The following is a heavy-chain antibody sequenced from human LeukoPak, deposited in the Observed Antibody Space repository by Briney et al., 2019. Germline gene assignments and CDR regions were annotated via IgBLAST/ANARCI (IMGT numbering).Heavy chain of an antibody. CDR3: AKPIAAAGTPYNWFDP. CDR1: GFTFSSYA. D-gene: IGHD6-13*01. J-gene: IGHJ5*02. CDR2: ISGSGGST. V-gene: IGHV3-23*01. Sequence: PGGSLRLSCAASGFTFSSYAMSWVRQAPGKGLDWVSAISGSGGSTYYADSVKGRFTISRDNSKNTLYLQMNSLRAEDTAVYYCAKPIAAAGTPYNWFDPWGQGTLVTVSS.